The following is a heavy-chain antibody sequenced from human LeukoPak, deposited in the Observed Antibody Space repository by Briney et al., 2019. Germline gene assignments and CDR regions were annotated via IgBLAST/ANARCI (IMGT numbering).Heavy chain of an antibody. D-gene: IGHD5-18*01. CDR2: IYYSGST. V-gene: IGHV4-39*01. Sequence: SGTLSLTCTVSGGSISSSSYYWGWIRQPPGKGLEWIGSIYYSGSTYYNPSLKSRVTISVDTSKNQFSLKLSSVTAADTAVYYCARLSWIQLWTELDYWGQGTLVTVSS. J-gene: IGHJ4*02. CDR3: ARLSWIQLWTELDY. CDR1: GGSISSSSYY.